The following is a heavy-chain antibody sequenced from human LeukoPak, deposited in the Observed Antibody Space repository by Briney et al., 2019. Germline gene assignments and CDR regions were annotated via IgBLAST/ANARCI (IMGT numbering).Heavy chain of an antibody. V-gene: IGHV1-18*01. Sequence: ASVKVSCKASGGTFSSYAISWVRQAPGQGLEWMGWISAYNGNTNYAQKLQGRVTMTTDTSTSTAYMELRSLRSDDTAVYYCARTPGYSYGREAFFDYWGQGTLVTVSS. CDR2: ISAYNGNT. J-gene: IGHJ4*02. D-gene: IGHD5-18*01. CDR1: GGTFSSYA. CDR3: ARTPGYSYGREAFFDY.